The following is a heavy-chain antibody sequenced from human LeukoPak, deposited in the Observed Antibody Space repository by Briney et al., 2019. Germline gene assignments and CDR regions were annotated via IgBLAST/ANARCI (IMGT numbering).Heavy chain of an antibody. J-gene: IGHJ5*02. D-gene: IGHD1-7*01. CDR3: ARGPPTWNFYNWFDP. CDR2: ISPSGGST. V-gene: IGHV1-46*01. CDR1: GYTFTSNY. Sequence: ASVTVSCKAFGYTFTSNYMHWVRQAPGQGPEWMGVISPSGGSTTYAQKFQGRVTLTRDMSTSTDYLELSSLRSEDTAVYYCARGPPTWNFYNWFDPWGQGTLVTVSS.